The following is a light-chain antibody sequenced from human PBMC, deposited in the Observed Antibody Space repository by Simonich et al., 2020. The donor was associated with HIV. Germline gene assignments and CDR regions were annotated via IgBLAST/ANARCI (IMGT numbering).Light chain of an antibody. J-gene: IGLJ1*01. Sequence: QSALTQPASVSGSPGQSITISCTGTNSDVGGYNYVSWYQQPPGKAPKLLIYDVSNRPSGVSNRFSGSKSGNTASLTISGLQAEDEADYYCSSYTSSSTYVFGTGTKVTVL. CDR2: DVS. V-gene: IGLV2-14*03. CDR1: NSDVGGYNY. CDR3: SSYTSSSTYV.